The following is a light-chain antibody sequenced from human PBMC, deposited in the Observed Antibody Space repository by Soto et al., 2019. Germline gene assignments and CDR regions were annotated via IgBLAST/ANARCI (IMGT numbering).Light chain of an antibody. CDR3: QQYHSFWT. J-gene: IGKJ1*01. CDR2: AAS. V-gene: IGKV1-17*01. CDR1: QAIRTA. Sequence: DIQLTQSPYSLSASWGDRVTITCRASQAIRTALGRYQQKPGKVPKLLIYAASTLQSGVPSRFSGSGSGTEFSLTIESLQPDDSAIYYCQQYHSFWTFGQGTKVDIK.